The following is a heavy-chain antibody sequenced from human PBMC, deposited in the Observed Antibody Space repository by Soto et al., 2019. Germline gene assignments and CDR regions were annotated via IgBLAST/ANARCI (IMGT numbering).Heavy chain of an antibody. CDR3: ARALGSSPLSS. CDR2: VFYRGIT. Sequence: QVQLQASGSGLVKPSQTLSLTCTVSGDSIKRSDVYWSWVRQQPGKGLEWIGYVFYRGITHYNPSLKSRVTTSVDTSKNQFSLNLTSVTAADTGVYYCARALGSSPLSSWGQGTLVTVSS. J-gene: IGHJ5*02. D-gene: IGHD6-6*01. V-gene: IGHV4-31*03. CDR1: GDSIKRSDVY.